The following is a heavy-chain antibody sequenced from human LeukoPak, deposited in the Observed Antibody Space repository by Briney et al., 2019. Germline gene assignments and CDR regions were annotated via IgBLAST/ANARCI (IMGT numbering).Heavy chain of an antibody. J-gene: IGHJ4*02. CDR3: ASDSSGYHWFDY. CDR1: GGSLTSHH. CDR2: VYYSGTT. D-gene: IGHD3-22*01. V-gene: IGHV4-59*11. Sequence: SETPSPPCTVSGGSLTSHHWGWIRQPPREGPEWIGNVYYSGTTIYNPSLKSRVTISVDTAKNQFSLRLSSVTAADAAVYYCASDSSGYHWFDYWGQGTLVTVSS.